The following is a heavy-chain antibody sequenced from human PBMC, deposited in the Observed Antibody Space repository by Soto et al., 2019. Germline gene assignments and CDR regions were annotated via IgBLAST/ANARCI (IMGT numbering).Heavy chain of an antibody. J-gene: IGHJ4*02. CDR3: ANINDFWSGHAFDY. D-gene: IGHD3-3*01. Sequence: QITLKESGPTLVKPTQTLTLTCTFSGFSLSTSGVGVGWIRQPPGKALEWLTVIYWDDDKRYNPSLKSRPMITKDTSKNQVVLKMTNMDPVDTATYYCANINDFWSGHAFDYWGQGILVTVSS. V-gene: IGHV2-5*02. CDR1: GFSLSTSGVG. CDR2: IYWDDDK.